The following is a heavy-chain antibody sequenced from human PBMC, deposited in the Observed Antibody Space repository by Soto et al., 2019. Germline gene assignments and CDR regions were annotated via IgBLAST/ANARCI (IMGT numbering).Heavy chain of an antibody. D-gene: IGHD2-2*01. V-gene: IGHV5-51*01. CDR3: AREAGLGTSCSRNNCSNWFDP. CDR1: GYRFSIYW. J-gene: IGHJ5*02. CDR2: IYPGDSRS. Sequence: PGESLTISCKGSGYRFSIYWIVWVRQMPGKGLESVGKIYPGDSRSTYSPSYQGQVIISADKSIDTAYLQWSSLKASDTAIYYCAREAGLGTSCSRNNCSNWFDPWGQGTLVTVSS.